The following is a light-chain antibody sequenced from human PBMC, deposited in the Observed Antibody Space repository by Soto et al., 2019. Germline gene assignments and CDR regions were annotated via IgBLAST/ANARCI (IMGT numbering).Light chain of an antibody. J-gene: IGKJ2*01. Sequence: DIQMTQSPSTLSASVGDRDTITCRASQSISSWLAWYQQKPGKAPKLLIYKASSLESGVPSRFSGSGSGTEFTLTISSMQPDDFATYYCQQYNSYTMYTFGQGTKVDIK. CDR3: QQYNSYTMYT. CDR2: KAS. V-gene: IGKV1-5*03. CDR1: QSISSW.